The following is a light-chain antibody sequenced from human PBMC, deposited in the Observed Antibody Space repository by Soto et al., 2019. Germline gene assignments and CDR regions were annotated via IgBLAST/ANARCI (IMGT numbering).Light chain of an antibody. CDR2: DNN. V-gene: IGLV1-51*01. CDR3: GTWDSSLSAAYV. CDR1: SSNIGNNY. J-gene: IGLJ1*01. Sequence: QAVVTQPPSVSAAPGQRVTISCSGSSSNIGNNYVSWYQQLPGTAPKLLIYDNNKRPSGIPARFSGSKSGTSATLGITGLQTGDEADYYCGTWDSSLSAAYVFGTGTKLTVL.